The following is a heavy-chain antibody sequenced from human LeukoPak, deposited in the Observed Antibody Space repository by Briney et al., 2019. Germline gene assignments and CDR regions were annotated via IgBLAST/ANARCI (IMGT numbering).Heavy chain of an antibody. CDR2: INSDGSST. Sequence: PGGSLRLSCAASGFTFSSYWMHWVRQAPGKGLVWVSRINSDGSSTSYADSVKGRFTISRDNAKNTLYLQMNSLRAEDTAVYYCARDRQHYYDSSGYYTGVYFDYWGQGALVTVSS. CDR3: ARDRQHYYDSSGYYTGVYFDY. V-gene: IGHV3-74*01. J-gene: IGHJ4*02. CDR1: GFTFSSYW. D-gene: IGHD3-22*01.